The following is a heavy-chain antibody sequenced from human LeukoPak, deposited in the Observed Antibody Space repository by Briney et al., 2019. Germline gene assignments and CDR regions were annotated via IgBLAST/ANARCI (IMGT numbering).Heavy chain of an antibody. D-gene: IGHD5-18*01. CDR2: IYPGDSDT. V-gene: IGHV5-51*01. Sequence: GEPLNTSGQGPGYSLTSYWFGWARQMPGKGREWMGIIYPGDSDTSYSPSFQGQVTISADKSISTAYLQWSSLKASDSALYYCARLRVDTAMVTTGEFDYWGQGTLVTVSS. CDR3: ARLRVDTAMVTTGEFDY. CDR1: GYSLTSYW. J-gene: IGHJ4*02.